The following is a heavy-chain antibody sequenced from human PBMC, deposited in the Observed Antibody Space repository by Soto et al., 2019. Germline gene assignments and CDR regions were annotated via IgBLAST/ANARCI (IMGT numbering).Heavy chain of an antibody. J-gene: IGHJ3*02. V-gene: IGHV1-69*13. Sequence: SVKVSCKASGGTFSSYAISWVRQAPGQGLEWMGGIIPIFGTANYAQKFQGRVTITADESTSTAYMELSSLRSEDTAVYYCARELHSSSWPRAFDIWGQGTLVTVSS. CDR1: GGTFSSYA. CDR3: ARELHSSSWPRAFDI. D-gene: IGHD6-13*01. CDR2: IIPIFGTA.